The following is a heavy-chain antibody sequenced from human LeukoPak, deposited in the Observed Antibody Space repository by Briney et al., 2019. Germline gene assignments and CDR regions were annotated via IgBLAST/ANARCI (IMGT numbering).Heavy chain of an antibody. D-gene: IGHD2-2*01. Sequence: SVKVSCKASGGTFSSYAISWVRQAPGQGLEWMGGIIPIFGTANYPQKFQGRVTITADKSTSTAYMELSSLRSEDTAVYYCASVDRMGYCSSTSCSRPYGMDVWGKGTTVTVSS. J-gene: IGHJ6*04. CDR3: ASVDRMGYCSSTSCSRPYGMDV. CDR2: IIPIFGTA. V-gene: IGHV1-69*06. CDR1: GGTFSSYA.